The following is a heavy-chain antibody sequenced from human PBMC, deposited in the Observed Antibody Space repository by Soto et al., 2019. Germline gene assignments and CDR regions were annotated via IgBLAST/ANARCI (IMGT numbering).Heavy chain of an antibody. D-gene: IGHD3-10*01. CDR1: GFTFDNYA. J-gene: IGHJ5*01. CDR3: AKDYGVRGIMTNLFDS. V-gene: IGHV3-23*01. Sequence: EVQLLESGGGLVQPGGSLRISCTASGFTFDNYAMAWVRQAPGKGLEWVAGISGSGDRTNYVDSVKGRFTISIDNSKNRWYLHMKCLRAEDTALYYCAKDYGVRGIMTNLFDSWGQGTLVAVSS. CDR2: ISGSGDRT.